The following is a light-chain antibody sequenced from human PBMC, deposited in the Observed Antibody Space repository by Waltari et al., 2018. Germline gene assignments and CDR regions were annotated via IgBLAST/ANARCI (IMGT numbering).Light chain of an antibody. CDR2: RVS. CDR3: TQTLQIPFT. CDR1: QSLLHTDGRTY. Sequence: DIVMTQTPPFLPVTPGEPASISCRSSQSLLHTDGRTYLYWYLQKPGQPPRLLIYRVSNRFSGVPDRCSGSGSGTDFTLKISRVEAEDVGVYYCTQTLQIPFTFGPGTKLDIK. V-gene: IGKV2D-29*01. J-gene: IGKJ3*01.